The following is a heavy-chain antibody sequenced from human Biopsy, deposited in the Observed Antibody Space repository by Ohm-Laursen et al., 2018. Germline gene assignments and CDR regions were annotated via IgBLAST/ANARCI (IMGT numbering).Heavy chain of an antibody. CDR1: GKTFSDYQ. D-gene: IGHD2-15*01. Sequence: GTLSLTCAVFGKTFSDYQWSWIRQPLGKGLEWIGQINQSGTTNYNPSLKSRVSISADASKYEFSLRLTSVTAADAAVYFCGNEVHGRDYWGLGAQVTVSS. CDR3: GNEVHGRDY. CDR2: INQSGTT. J-gene: IGHJ4*02. V-gene: IGHV4-34*08.